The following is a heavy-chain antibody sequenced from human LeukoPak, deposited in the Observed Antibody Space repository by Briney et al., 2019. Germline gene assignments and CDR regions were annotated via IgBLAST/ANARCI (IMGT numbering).Heavy chain of an antibody. CDR2: IKQDGSEK. D-gene: IGHD3-22*01. V-gene: IGHV3-7*01. CDR1: GFTVSSYW. J-gene: IGHJ4*02. Sequence: GGSLRLSCAAPGFTVSSYWMAWVRQAPGKGLEWVANIKQDGSEKYYVDSVKGRFTISRDNAKNSLYLQMNSLRAEDTAVYYCATSLRLYYYDSSAYYAHWGQGTLVTVSS. CDR3: ATSLRLYYYDSSAYYAH.